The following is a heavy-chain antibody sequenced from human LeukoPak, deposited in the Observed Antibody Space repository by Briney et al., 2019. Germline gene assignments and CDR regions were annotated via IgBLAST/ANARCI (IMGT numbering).Heavy chain of an antibody. CDR1: GFPFSTYS. V-gene: IGHV3-21*01. CDR3: ARDLQGNTTGPGEY. Sequence: PGGSLRLSCVTSGFPFSTYSMNWVRQAPGKGLEWVSSISSSSSYISHADSVKGRFTISRDNAKNSLYLQMNSLRVEDTAVYYCARDLQGNTTGPGEYWGQGTLVTVSP. D-gene: IGHD1-1*01. CDR2: ISSSSSYI. J-gene: IGHJ4*02.